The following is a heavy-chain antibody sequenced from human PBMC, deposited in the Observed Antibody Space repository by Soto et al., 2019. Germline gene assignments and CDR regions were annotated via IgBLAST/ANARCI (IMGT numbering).Heavy chain of an antibody. J-gene: IGHJ4*02. V-gene: IGHV2-5*02. D-gene: IGHD3-9*01. CDR1: GFSLSTSGVG. Sequence: SGPTLVNPTQTLTLTCTFSGFSLSTSGVGVGWIRQPPGKALEWLALIHWDDDKRYSPSLKTRLTITRHTSKNQVVLTVTNMDPVDTATYYCVHITFHYDILTAYYKGFFDYWGQGALVTVSS. CDR2: IHWDDDK. CDR3: VHITFHYDILTAYYKGFFDY.